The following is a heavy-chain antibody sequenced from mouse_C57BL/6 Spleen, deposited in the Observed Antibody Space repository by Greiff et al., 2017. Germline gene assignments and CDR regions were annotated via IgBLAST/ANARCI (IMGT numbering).Heavy chain of an antibody. CDR2: ISSGGSYT. D-gene: IGHD2-1*01. CDR3: ARRDGNYFYYAMDY. CDR1: GFTFSSYG. Sequence: EVQLVESGGDLVKPGGSLKLSCAASGFTFSSYGMSWVRQTPDKRLEWVATISSGGSYTYYPDSVKGRFTISRDNAKNTLYLQMSSLKSEDTAMYYCARRDGNYFYYAMDYWGQGTSVTVSS. J-gene: IGHJ4*01. V-gene: IGHV5-6*01.